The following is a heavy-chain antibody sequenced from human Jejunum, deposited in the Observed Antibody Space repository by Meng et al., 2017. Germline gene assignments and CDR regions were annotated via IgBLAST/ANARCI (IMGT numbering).Heavy chain of an antibody. Sequence: SETLSLTCTVSGGSISSDDYYWSWIRQHPGKGLEWVGYIFHSGSARSQPSLKSRVTMSVDTSKNQFSLRLTSVTAADTAVYFCARARADYGGYFDYWGQGTLVTVSS. V-gene: IGHV4-31*03. CDR1: GGSISSDDYY. J-gene: IGHJ4*02. CDR2: IFHSGSA. CDR3: ARARADYGGYFDY. D-gene: IGHD4-23*01.